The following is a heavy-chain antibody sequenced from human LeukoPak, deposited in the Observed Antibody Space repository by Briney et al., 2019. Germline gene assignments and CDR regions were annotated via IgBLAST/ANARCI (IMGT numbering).Heavy chain of an antibody. V-gene: IGHV3-23*01. CDR3: AKPRGVTMVRGVIYDY. D-gene: IGHD3-10*01. CDR2: ISGSGGST. CDR1: GFTFSSYA. Sequence: GGSLRLSCAASGFTFSSYAMSWVRQAPGKGLEWASAISGSGGSTYYADSVKGRFTISRDNSKNTLYLQMSSLRAEDTAAYYCAKPRGVTMVRGVIYDYWGQGTLVTVSS. J-gene: IGHJ4*02.